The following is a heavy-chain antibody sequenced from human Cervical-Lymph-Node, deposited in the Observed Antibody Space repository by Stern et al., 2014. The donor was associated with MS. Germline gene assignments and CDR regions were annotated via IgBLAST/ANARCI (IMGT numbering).Heavy chain of an antibody. CDR2: IITILDTA. CDR1: GRTFNIAA. D-gene: IGHD3-10*01. V-gene: IGHV1-69*11. Sequence: QVPLVQSGAEVMKPAASLKLSCKASGRTFNIAALNWVRLAPGQGLALVGRIITILDTANSAQTFQGRVTITADESINTVYMELSSLKSEDTAVFYCARDQRIYASGTYAFDIWGQGTMVTVSS. CDR3: ARDQRIYASGTYAFDI. J-gene: IGHJ3*02.